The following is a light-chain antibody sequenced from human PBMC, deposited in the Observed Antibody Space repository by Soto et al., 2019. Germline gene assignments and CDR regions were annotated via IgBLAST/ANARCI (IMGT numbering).Light chain of an antibody. V-gene: IGKV1-5*03. CDR1: QRIDTW. Sequence: DIQMTQSPSIVSASVGDRVTITCRASQRIDTWLAWYQQKPGTAPRLLIYKATTLQSGVPPRFRGSGSGTEFTLTIARLEPEDFAVYYRQEYDCAPITCGLGTRLE. J-gene: IGKJ5*01. CDR2: KAT. CDR3: QEYDCAPIT.